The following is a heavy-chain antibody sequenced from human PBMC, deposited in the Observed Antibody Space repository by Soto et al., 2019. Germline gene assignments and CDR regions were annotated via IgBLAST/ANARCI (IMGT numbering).Heavy chain of an antibody. CDR1: GGYFSGYY. CDR2: INHSGST. V-gene: IGHV4-34*01. D-gene: IGHD2-8*02. Sequence: PSVTMSLTCAVDGGYFSGYYWNWIRQPPGKGLEWIGEINHSGSTNYNPSLKSRVTISVDTSKNQFSLRLSSVTAADTAVYYCARDKITGLFDYWGQGTLVTVSS. CDR3: ARDKITGLFDY. J-gene: IGHJ4*02.